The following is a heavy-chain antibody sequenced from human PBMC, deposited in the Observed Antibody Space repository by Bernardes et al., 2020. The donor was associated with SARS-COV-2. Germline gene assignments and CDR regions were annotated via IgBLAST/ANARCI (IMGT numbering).Heavy chain of an antibody. CDR1: GFTFSSEA. D-gene: IGHD3-16*02. CDR2: IDRSGGNT. V-gene: IGHV3-23*03. J-gene: IGHJ5*02. CDR3: TRPALNDYIWGSYRLNWFDP. Sequence: GGSLRLSCVASGFTFSSEAMTWVRQAPGKGLEWVSDIDRSGGNTHYADSVKGRFTISRDDSKNTAYLQMNSLKTEDTAVYYCTRPALNDYIWGSYRLNWFDPWGQGTLVTVSS.